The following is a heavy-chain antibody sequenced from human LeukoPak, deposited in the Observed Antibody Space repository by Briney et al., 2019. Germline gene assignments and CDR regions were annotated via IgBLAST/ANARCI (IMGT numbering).Heavy chain of an antibody. J-gene: IGHJ3*02. D-gene: IGHD1-26*01. Sequence: GASLKVSCKASGYTFTGYYMHWVRQAPGQGLEWMGRINPNIGGTNYAQKFQGRVTMTRDTSISTIYMELSRLRSDDTAVYYCARVGPGLNDAFEIWGQGTMVTVSS. CDR3: ARVGPGLNDAFEI. CDR2: INPNIGGT. V-gene: IGHV1-2*06. CDR1: GYTFTGYY.